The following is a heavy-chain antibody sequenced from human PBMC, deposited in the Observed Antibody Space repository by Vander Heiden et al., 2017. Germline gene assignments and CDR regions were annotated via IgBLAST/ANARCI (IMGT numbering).Heavy chain of an antibody. CDR1: GGSFCGYY. Sequence: QVQLQQWGAGLFKPSETLSLTCAVYGGSFCGYYWSWIRQPPGKGLEWIGEINHSGSTNYNPSLKSRVTISVDTSKNQFSLKLSSVTAADTAVYYCARVPYLDYWGQGTLVTVSS. V-gene: IGHV4-34*01. J-gene: IGHJ4*02. CDR3: ARVPYLDY. CDR2: INHSGST. D-gene: IGHD2-2*01.